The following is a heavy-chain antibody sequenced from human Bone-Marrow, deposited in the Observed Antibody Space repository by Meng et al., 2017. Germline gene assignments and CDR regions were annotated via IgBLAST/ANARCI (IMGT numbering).Heavy chain of an antibody. CDR2: INAYNGNT. J-gene: IGHJ4*02. D-gene: IGHD2-2*01. CDR1: GYTFTSYG. Sequence: ASVKVSCKASGYTFTSYGISWVRQAPGQGREWMGWINAYNGNTNYAQKLQGRDTMTTDTYTSTTYMELRSLRSDESDVYYWAGEGGKGYQLLGDYWGQGTLVTVSS. V-gene: IGHV1-18*01. CDR3: AGEGGKGYQLLGDY.